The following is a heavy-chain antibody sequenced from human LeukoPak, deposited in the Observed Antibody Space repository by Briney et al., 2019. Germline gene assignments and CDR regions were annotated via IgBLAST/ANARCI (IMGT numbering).Heavy chain of an antibody. V-gene: IGHV4-4*07. CDR2: FYSGST. CDR1: GGSISSYY. CDR3: ARQSISGSSLSYFDY. J-gene: IGHJ4*02. D-gene: IGHD3-22*01. Sequence: PSETLSLTCTVSGGSISSYYWSWIRQPAGKGLEWIGRFYSGSTNYNPSLQSRVTMSVDTSKNQCSLKLSSVTAADTAVYYCARQSISGSSLSYFDYWGQGTLVNVSS.